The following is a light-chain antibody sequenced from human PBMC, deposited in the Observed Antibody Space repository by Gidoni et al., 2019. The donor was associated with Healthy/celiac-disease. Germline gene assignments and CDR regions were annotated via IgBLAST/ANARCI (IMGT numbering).Light chain of an antibody. J-gene: IGKJ4*01. Sequence: DIVMTQSPDSLAVSLGERATINCKSSQSVLYSSNNKNYLAWYQQKPGQPPKLLIYWASTREAGVPDRFSGSGSGTDFTLTISSLQAEDVAVYYCQQYYSTPPLTCGGGTKVEI. V-gene: IGKV4-1*01. CDR1: QSVLYSSNNKNY. CDR2: WAS. CDR3: QQYYSTPPLT.